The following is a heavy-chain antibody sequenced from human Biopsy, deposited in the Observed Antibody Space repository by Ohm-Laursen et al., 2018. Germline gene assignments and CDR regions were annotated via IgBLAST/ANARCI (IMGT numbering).Heavy chain of an antibody. CDR1: GYTFTTYY. CDR3: AVPYYYNYGLDV. J-gene: IGHJ6*02. CDR2: INPSGGST. V-gene: IGHV1-46*01. Sequence: ASVKVSCKASGYTFTTYYMHWVRQAPGRGLEWVGIINPSGGSTTYAQKFQGRVTMTRDTSTSTVYMELSSLRSEDTAVYYCAVPYYYNYGLDVWGRGTTVIVSS.